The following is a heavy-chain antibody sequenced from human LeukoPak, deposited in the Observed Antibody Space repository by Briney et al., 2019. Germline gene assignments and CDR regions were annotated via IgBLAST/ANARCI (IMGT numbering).Heavy chain of an antibody. V-gene: IGHV3-23*01. D-gene: IGHD5-18*01. CDR2: VSGGGGSS. J-gene: IGHJ4*02. CDR1: GFSFSSYA. Sequence: GGSLRLSCAASGFSFSSYAMSWVRQAPGKGLEWVSAVSGGGGSSFYVDPVKGRFTISRDNSKNTLYLQMNSLRAEDTAVYYCAKGLRFSAMAGFDYWGQGTLVTVSS. CDR3: AKGLRFSAMAGFDY.